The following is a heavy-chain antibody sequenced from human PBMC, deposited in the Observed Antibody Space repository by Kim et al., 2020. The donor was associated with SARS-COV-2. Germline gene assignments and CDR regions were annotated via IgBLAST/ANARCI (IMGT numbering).Heavy chain of an antibody. V-gene: IGHV3-23*01. CDR3: AKVHESSGWPTFDY. J-gene: IGHJ4*02. Sequence: YADSVKGRFTVSRDNAKNTLYLQMDSLRAEDTALYYCAKVHESSGWPTFDYWGQGTLVTVSS. D-gene: IGHD3-22*01.